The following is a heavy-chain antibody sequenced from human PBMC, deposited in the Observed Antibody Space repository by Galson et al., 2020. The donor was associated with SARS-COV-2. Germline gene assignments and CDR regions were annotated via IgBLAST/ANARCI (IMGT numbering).Heavy chain of an antibody. CDR3: ARMRGASTVVLYDFDY. CDR1: GFDFMFGNYA. V-gene: IGHV3-23*01. CDR2: ITGSGGST. J-gene: IGHJ4*02. Sequence: QAGGSLRLSCAASGFDFMFGNYAMSWVRQAPGKGLEWVSGITGSGGSTYYADSVKGRFTISRDNSKNMVYLQMKSVRAEDSATYHCARMRGASTVVLYDFDYWGQGTLVSVSS. D-gene: IGHD4-17*01.